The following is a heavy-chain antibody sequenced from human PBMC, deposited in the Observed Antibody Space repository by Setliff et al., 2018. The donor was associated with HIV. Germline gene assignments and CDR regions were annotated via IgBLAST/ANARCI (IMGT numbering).Heavy chain of an antibody. CDR1: GFSLRTTGVG. Sequence: SGPTLVNPTQTLTLTCAVSGFSLRTTGVGVGWIRQPPGKALGWLTHIFSDDEKSYSTSLKSRLTISKDTSKSQVVLTMTNLDPVDTATYYCARLMKTYYYDTSGYYAPWGNFDHWGQGTLVTVS. D-gene: IGHD3-22*01. CDR2: IFSDDEK. V-gene: IGHV2-26*01. CDR3: ARLMKTYYYDTSGYYAPWGNFDH. J-gene: IGHJ4*02.